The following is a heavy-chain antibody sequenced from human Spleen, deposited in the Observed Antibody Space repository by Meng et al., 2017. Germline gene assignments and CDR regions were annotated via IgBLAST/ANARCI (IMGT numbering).Heavy chain of an antibody. CDR2: IDPKSGDT. V-gene: IGHV1-2*06. J-gene: IGHJ4*02. CDR3: ARDEDISAAGKLFGDY. CDR1: GYNFPDYW. D-gene: IGHD6-25*01. Sequence: ASAKVSCKPSGYNFPDYWLHWVRRAPGQGLEWMGRIDPKSGDTHYAQKFQARVTMTEDTSISTAYMELSGLRSDDTAIYYCARDEDISAAGKLFGDYWGQGTLVTVSS.